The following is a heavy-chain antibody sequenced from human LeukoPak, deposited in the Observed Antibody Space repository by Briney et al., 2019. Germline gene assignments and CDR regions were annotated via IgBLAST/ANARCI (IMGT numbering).Heavy chain of an antibody. V-gene: IGHV4-30-4*02. D-gene: IGHD2-15*01. CDR3: ATVYVFNAIVAA. CDR1: GGSISSGDYY. CDR2: IYYSGST. Sequence: SETLSLTCTVSGGSISSGDYYWSWIRQPPGKGLEWIGYIYYSGSTYYNPSLKSRVTISVDTSKNQFSLKLSSVTAADTAVYYCATVYVFNAIVAAWGQGTPVTVSS. J-gene: IGHJ1*01.